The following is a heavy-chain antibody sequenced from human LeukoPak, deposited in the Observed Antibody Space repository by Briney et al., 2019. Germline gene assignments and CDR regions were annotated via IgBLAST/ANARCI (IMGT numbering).Heavy chain of an antibody. CDR3: ARRLGGGATLDY. D-gene: IGHD1-26*01. J-gene: IGHJ4*02. V-gene: IGHV4-59*01. Sequence: SETLSLTCTVSGDSISSYYWNWIRQPPGKGLEYIGWIHYSGSTDYNPSLKSRVTISLDRSKRQFSLNLRSVTAADTAVYYCARRLGGGATLDYWGQGTLVTVSS. CDR1: GDSISSYY. CDR2: IHYSGST.